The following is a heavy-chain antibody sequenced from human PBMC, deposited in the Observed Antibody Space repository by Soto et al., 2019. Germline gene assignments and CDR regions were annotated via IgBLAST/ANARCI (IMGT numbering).Heavy chain of an antibody. CDR2: IYYSGTT. CDR1: GDSITSYN. J-gene: IGHJ4*02. CDR3: ARESYYGSGATVVAY. Sequence: SETLSLTCTVSGDSITSYNWNWLRQPPGKALEWIGYIYYSGTTSYNPSLNSRVTMSVDTSKNQFSLKVNSVTAADTAVYYCARESYYGSGATVVAYWGQGTLVTVSS. D-gene: IGHD3-10*01. V-gene: IGHV4-59*01.